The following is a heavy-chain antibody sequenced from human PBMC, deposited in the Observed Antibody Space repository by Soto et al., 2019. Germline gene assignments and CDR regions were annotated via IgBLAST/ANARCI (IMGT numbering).Heavy chain of an antibody. CDR2: TYYRSKWYN. CDR1: GDSVSSNSAA. V-gene: IGHV6-1*01. D-gene: IGHD2-15*01. CDR3: ARGECSGGSCYLPLYYYYGMDV. Sequence: SQTLSLTCVISGDSVSSNSAAWNWIRQSPSRGLEWLGRTYYRSKWYNDYAVSVKSRITINPDTSKNQFSLQLNSVTPEDTAVYYCARGECSGGSCYLPLYYYYGMDVWGQGTTVTVSS. J-gene: IGHJ6*02.